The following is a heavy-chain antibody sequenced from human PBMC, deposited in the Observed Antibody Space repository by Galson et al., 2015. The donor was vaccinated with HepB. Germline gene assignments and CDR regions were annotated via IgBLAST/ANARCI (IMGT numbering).Heavy chain of an antibody. CDR1: GFSFNTYA. CDR2: ISMSGGTI. Sequence: SLRLSCAASGFSFNTYAMTWVRQAPGKGLEWVSVISMSGGTIYYADSVKGRFAISRDNSKNMLYLQMNSLRAEDTAVYYCAKARGGIVVSDIDYWGQGTLVTVSS. V-gene: IGHV3-23*01. J-gene: IGHJ4*02. CDR3: AKARGGIVVSDIDY. D-gene: IGHD3-22*01.